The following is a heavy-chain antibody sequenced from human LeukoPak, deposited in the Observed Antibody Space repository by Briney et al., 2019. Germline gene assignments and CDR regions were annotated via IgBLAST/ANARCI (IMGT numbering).Heavy chain of an antibody. Sequence: SETLSLTCTVSGDSIRSRSYYWSWIRQHPGKGLEWIGYIYYSGSTYYNPSLKSRVTISVDTSKNQFSLKLSSVTAADTAVYYCARGLPEGTLGAVDIWGQGTMVTVSS. CDR3: ARGLPEGTLGAVDI. D-gene: IGHD1-1*01. V-gene: IGHV4-31*03. J-gene: IGHJ3*02. CDR1: GDSIRSRSYY. CDR2: IYYSGST.